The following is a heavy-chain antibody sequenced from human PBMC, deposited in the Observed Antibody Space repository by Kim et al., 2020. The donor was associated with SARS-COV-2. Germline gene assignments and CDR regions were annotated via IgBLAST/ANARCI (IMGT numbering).Heavy chain of an antibody. CDR2: IYYSGST. V-gene: IGHV4-61*01. CDR3: ASGIYDYVWGSYPRAPYYGMDV. D-gene: IGHD3-16*02. Sequence: SETLSLTCTVSGGSVSSGSYYWSWIRQPPGKGLEWIGYIYYSGSTNYNPSLKSRVTISVDTSKNQFSLKLSSVTAADTAVYYCASGIYDYVWGSYPRAPYYGMDVWGQGTTVTVSS. CDR1: GGSVSSGSYY. J-gene: IGHJ6*02.